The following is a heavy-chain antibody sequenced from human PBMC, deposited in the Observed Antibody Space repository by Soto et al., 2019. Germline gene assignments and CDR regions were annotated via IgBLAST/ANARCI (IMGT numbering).Heavy chain of an antibody. CDR1: GFTFSSHA. Sequence: EVKLLQSGGALVQPGGSLRLSCAASGFTFSSHAMTWIRQAPGKGLAWVSGVSGSGGRVYHADSVKGRFTVSRDNSKDTLYLQMNRLRAEDTGIYFCAKNMDYYDSSGYCIFDSWGQGTLVTVSS. CDR3: AKNMDYYDSSGYCIFDS. CDR2: VSGSGGRV. D-gene: IGHD3-22*01. V-gene: IGHV3-23*01. J-gene: IGHJ4*02.